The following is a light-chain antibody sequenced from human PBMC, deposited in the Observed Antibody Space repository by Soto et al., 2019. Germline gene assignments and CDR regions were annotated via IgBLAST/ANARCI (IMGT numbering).Light chain of an antibody. CDR1: SSDVGGYNY. J-gene: IGLJ1*01. CDR2: EVS. V-gene: IGLV2-14*01. Sequence: QSALTQPASVSGSPGQSITISCTGTSSDVGGYNYVSWYQQHPGKAPKLMIYEVSNRPSGVSNRFSGSKSGNTASLTISGLQAENEAEYYFSSYTSSSTGVFGTGTKVTVL. CDR3: SSYTSSSTGV.